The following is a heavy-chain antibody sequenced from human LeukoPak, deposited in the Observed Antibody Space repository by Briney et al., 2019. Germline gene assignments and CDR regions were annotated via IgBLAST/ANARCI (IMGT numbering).Heavy chain of an antibody. CDR3: AKAPRIAAGAREFMFDY. CDR1: GFDLNDYT. CDR2: LNWEGETT. V-gene: IGHV3-43*01. Sequence: GGSLRLSCAASGFDLNDYTMHWVRQAPGKGLEWVALLNWEGETTYYADSVRGRFIISRDNSKNTLYLQMNSLRAEDTAVYYCAKAPRIAAGAREFMFDYWGQGTLVTVSS. D-gene: IGHD6-13*01. J-gene: IGHJ4*02.